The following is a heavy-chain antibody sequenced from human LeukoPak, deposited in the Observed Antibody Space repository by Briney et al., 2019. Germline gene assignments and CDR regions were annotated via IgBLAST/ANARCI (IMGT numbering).Heavy chain of an antibody. CDR3: AKDDILTGYPAY. J-gene: IGHJ4*02. CDR1: GFTFSSYA. V-gene: IGHV3-23*01. CDR2: ISGSGGST. D-gene: IGHD3-9*01. Sequence: GGSLRLSCAASGFTFSSYAMSWVRQAPGKGLEWVSAISGSGGSTYYADSVKGRFTISRDNSKNTLYLQMNSLRAEDAAVYYCAKDDILTGYPAYWGQGTLVTVSS.